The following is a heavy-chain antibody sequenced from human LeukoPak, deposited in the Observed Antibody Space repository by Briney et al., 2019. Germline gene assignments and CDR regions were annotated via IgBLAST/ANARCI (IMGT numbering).Heavy chain of an antibody. D-gene: IGHD3-22*01. CDR2: IYPGDSDT. Sequence: GESLKISCKASGYIFTSYWIGWVRRMPGKGLEGMGIIYPGDSDTRYSPSFQGQVTISADKSISTAYLQWSSLKASDTAMYYCASGTTYYYDSSGTFDYWGQGTLVTVSS. CDR1: GYIFTSYW. CDR3: ASGTTYYYDSSGTFDY. V-gene: IGHV5-51*01. J-gene: IGHJ4*02.